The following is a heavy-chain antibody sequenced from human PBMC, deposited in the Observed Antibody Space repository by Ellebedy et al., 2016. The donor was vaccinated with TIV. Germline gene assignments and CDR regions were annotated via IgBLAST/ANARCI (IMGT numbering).Heavy chain of an antibody. J-gene: IGHJ4*02. D-gene: IGHD6-25*01. Sequence: MPSETLSLTCTVSGDSISSGRYYWNWIRQHPVKGLEYIGYIYNTGSTFYSPSLKGRVTISLDASKNQFSLSLKSLTAADTAVYYCARSYSGAWYMPLGFWGRGTLVAVSS. CDR2: IYNTGST. V-gene: IGHV4-31*03. CDR1: GDSISSGRYY. CDR3: ARSYSGAWYMPLGF.